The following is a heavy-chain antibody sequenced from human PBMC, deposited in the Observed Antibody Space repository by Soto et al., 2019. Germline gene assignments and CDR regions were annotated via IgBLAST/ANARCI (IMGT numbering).Heavy chain of an antibody. D-gene: IGHD5-12*01. J-gene: IGHJ4*02. CDR3: ARSTGWLRYFDY. CDR1: GGSFSGYY. CDR2: INHSGST. Sequence: QVQLQQWGAGLLKPSETLSLTCAVYGGSFSGYYWSWIRQPPGKGLEWIGEINHSGSTNYNPSLKSRVTISVDTSKNQFFLKLSSVTAADTAVYYCARSTGWLRYFDYWGQGTLVTVSS. V-gene: IGHV4-34*01.